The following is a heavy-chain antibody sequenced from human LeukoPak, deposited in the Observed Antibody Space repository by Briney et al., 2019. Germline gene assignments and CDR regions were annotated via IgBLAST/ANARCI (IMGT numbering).Heavy chain of an antibody. D-gene: IGHD1-26*01. V-gene: IGHV5-51*01. CDR3: ARPNIVGATHAINY. Sequence: GESLKISCKTSGYSFTSYWIGGVRQMSGKGLEWMGIIYPGDSDTRYSPSFQGQVTISADRSISTAYLQWSSLKASDTAMYYCARPNIVGATHAINYWGQGTLVTVSS. CDR1: GYSFTSYW. CDR2: IYPGDSDT. J-gene: IGHJ4*02.